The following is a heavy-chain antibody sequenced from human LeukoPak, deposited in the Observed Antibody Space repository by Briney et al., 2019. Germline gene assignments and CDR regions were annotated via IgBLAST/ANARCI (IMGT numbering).Heavy chain of an antibody. J-gene: IGHJ6*03. CDR3: TKDRQGPNQYHMDV. CDR2: INQDGGTT. Sequence: GGSLRLSCAASGFTFSSLWMSWVRQAPGRGPEWVANINQDGGTTYYVASVKGRFTISRDNAKNSLSLQMCSLRVEDTAVYYCTKDRQGPNQYHMDVWGKGTTVTVSS. CDR1: GFTFSSLW. V-gene: IGHV3-7*01.